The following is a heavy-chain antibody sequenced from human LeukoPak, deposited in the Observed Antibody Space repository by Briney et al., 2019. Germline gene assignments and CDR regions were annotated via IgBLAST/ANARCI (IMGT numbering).Heavy chain of an antibody. D-gene: IGHD3-10*01. V-gene: IGHV4-34*01. CDR2: INHSGST. CDR3: AGGVWFGDGGEYYYYGMDV. Sequence: PSETLSLTCAVYGGSFSSYYWNWIRQPPGEGLEWIGEINHSGSTNYNPSLKSRVAISVDASKNQFYLKLSSVTAADTAVYYCAGGVWFGDGGEYYYYGMDVWGQGTTVTVSS. J-gene: IGHJ6*02. CDR1: GGSFSSYY.